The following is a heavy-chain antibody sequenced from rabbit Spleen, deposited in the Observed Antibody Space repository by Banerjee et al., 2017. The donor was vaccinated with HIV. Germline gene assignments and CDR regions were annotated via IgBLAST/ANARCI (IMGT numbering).Heavy chain of an antibody. CDR1: GFDFSGYG. Sequence: QEQLGESGGGLVQPGGSLKLSCKASGFDFSGYGLSWVRQAPGKGLEWIGYIDPLFGNTYYASWVNGRFTISSHNAQNTLYLQLNSLTAADTATYFCVRDRANIGGDYGPYYFDLWGPGTLVTVS. D-gene: IGHD2-1*01. CDR3: VRDRANIGGDYGPYYFDL. V-gene: IGHV1S47*01. CDR2: IDPLFGNT. J-gene: IGHJ4*01.